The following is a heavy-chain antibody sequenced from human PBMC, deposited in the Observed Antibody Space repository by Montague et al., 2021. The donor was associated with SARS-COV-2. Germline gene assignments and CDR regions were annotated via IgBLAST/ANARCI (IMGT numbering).Heavy chain of an antibody. J-gene: IGHJ5*02. V-gene: IGHV4-39*01. D-gene: IGHD2-15*01. CDR3: ARHVIREGNVVVVALNWFDP. CDR1: GRSIISTSSY. CDR2: ISHRENT. Sequence: SETLSLTCTVSGRSIISTSSYWGWIRQPPGGGLEWIGSISHRENTFYNPSLKSPVTISVDTSKNQFSLKLTSVTAADTAVYYCARHVIREGNVVVVALNWFDPWGQGTLVTVSS.